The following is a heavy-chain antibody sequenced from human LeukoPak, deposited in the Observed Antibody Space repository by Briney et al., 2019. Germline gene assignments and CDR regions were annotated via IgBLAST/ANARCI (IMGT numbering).Heavy chain of an antibody. CDR3: ARGPYCSGGSCYSD. V-gene: IGHV1-2*02. Sequence: ASMKVSCKASGYTFTGYYMHWVRQAPGQGLEWMGWINPNSGGTNYAQKFQGRVTMTRDTSISTAYMELSRLRSDDTAVYYCARGPYCSGGSCYSDWGQGTLVTVSS. J-gene: IGHJ4*02. CDR2: INPNSGGT. CDR1: GYTFTGYY. D-gene: IGHD2-15*01.